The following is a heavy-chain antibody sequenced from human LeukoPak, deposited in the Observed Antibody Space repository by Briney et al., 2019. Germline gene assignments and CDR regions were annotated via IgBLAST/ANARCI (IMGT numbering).Heavy chain of an antibody. J-gene: IGHJ4*02. V-gene: IGHV3-9*01. CDR2: IDWNSGTI. CDR3: AKGGGLYFDWLFDY. CDR1: GFPFDNFA. D-gene: IGHD3-9*01. Sequence: GGSLRLSCAASGFPFDNFAMYWVRQAPGKGLEWVSGIDWNSGTIRYADSVKGRSTISRENAKKSLYLQMSDLRPEDTAFYYCAKGGGLYFDWLFDYWGQRVLVTVSS.